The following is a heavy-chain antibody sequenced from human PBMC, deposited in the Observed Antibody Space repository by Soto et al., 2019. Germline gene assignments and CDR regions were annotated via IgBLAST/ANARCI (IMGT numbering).Heavy chain of an antibody. CDR1: GGSISSYY. V-gene: IGHV4-59*01. CDR3: ARGALTTYFDY. J-gene: IGHJ4*02. Sequence: QVQLQESGPGLVKPSETLSLTCAVSGGSISSYYWSWIRQPPGKGLEWIGYFYYSGSTNYNPSLKSRVPLSVDTSKNQFYLKLSSVTAADTAVYYCARGALTTYFDYWGQGTLVTVSS. CDR2: FYYSGST.